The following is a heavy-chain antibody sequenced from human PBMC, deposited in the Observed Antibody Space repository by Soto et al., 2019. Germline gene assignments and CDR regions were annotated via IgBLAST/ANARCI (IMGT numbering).Heavy chain of an antibody. CDR2: ISYDGNNK. V-gene: IGHV3-30-3*01. CDR3: ARGEAFGY. J-gene: IGHJ4*02. CDR1: GFTFSGYA. Sequence: GGSLRLPCAASGFTFSGYAVHWVRQAPGKGLEWVTLISYDGNNKYYADSVKGRFTVSRDNSKNTLYLQMNYLRPEDTAVYYCARGEAFGYWGQGNLVTVSS.